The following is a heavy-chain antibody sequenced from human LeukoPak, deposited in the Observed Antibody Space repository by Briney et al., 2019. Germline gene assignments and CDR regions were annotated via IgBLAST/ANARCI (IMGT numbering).Heavy chain of an antibody. Sequence: AGGSLRLSCAASGFTFSSYWMSWVRQAPGKGLEWVANIKQDGSEKYYVDSVKGRFTISRDNAKNSLYLQMNSLRAEDTAVYYCASSFVDLTGYYYGMDVWGQGTTVTVSS. CDR3: ASSFVDLTGYYYGMDV. V-gene: IGHV3-7*01. J-gene: IGHJ6*02. CDR2: IKQDGSEK. CDR1: GFTFSSYW. D-gene: IGHD7-27*01.